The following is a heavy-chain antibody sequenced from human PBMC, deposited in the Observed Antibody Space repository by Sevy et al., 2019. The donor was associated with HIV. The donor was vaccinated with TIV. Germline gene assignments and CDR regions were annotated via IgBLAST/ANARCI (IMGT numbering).Heavy chain of an antibody. J-gene: IGHJ4*02. CDR1: GFTVSSNY. CDR3: ASIGSGRSVAGTVVDY. D-gene: IGHD6-19*01. V-gene: IGHV3-53*01. CDR2: IYSGGST. Sequence: GALRLSCAASGFTVSSNYMSWVRQAPGKGLEWASVIYSGGSTYYADSVKGRFTISRDNSKNTLYLQMNSLRAEDTAVYYCASIGSGRSVAGTVVDYWGQGTLVTVSS.